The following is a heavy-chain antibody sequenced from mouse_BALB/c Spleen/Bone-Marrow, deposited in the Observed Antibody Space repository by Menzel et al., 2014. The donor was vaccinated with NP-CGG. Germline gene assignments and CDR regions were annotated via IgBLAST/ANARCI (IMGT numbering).Heavy chain of an antibody. J-gene: IGHJ3*01. D-gene: IGHD1-1*01. CDR2: IRSKSNNYAT. Sequence: EVKLMESGGGLVQPKGSLKLSCAASGFTFNTNAMNWVRQVPGKGLEWVARIRSKSNNYATYYADSVKDRFTISRDDSQTMLYLQMNNLKTEDTAMYYCVRDGSSSFAYWGQGTLVTVST. CDR1: GFTFNTNA. V-gene: IGHV10S3*01. CDR3: VRDGSSSFAY.